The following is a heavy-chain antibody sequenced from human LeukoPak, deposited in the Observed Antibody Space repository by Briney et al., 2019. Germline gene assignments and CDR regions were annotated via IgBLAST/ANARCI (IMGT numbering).Heavy chain of an antibody. CDR2: FDPEDGET. J-gene: IGHJ4*02. CDR3: ATASLYVYYYFDY. CDR1: GYTLTELS. V-gene: IGHV1-24*01. D-gene: IGHD5/OR15-5a*01. Sequence: GASVKVSCRVSGYTLTELSMHWVRQAPGKGLEWMGGFDPEDGETIYAQKFQGRVTMTEDTSTDTAYMELSSLRSEDTAVYYCATASLYVYYYFDYWGQGTLVTVSS.